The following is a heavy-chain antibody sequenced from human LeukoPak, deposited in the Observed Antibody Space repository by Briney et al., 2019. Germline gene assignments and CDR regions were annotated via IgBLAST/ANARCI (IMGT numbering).Heavy chain of an antibody. Sequence: GGSLRLSCAASGFTFSTYAMSWVRQAPGKGLEWVSAISGSGGSTWYADSVKGRLTISRDNSKNTLYLQTNSLRAEDTAIYYCAKVPLVPQQLARYYFDYWGQGTLVTVSS. CDR1: GFTFSTYA. J-gene: IGHJ4*02. D-gene: IGHD6-6*01. V-gene: IGHV3-23*01. CDR3: AKVPLVPQQLARYYFDY. CDR2: ISGSGGST.